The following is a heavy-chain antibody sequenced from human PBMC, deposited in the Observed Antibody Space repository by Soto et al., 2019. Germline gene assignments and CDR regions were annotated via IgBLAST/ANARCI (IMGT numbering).Heavy chain of an antibody. CDR3: AREGDYGDYRYYFDY. J-gene: IGHJ4*02. CDR1: GGSVSSGSYY. D-gene: IGHD4-17*01. CDR2: IYYSGST. V-gene: IGHV4-61*01. Sequence: SETLSLTCTVSGGSVSSGSYYWSWIRQPPGKGLEWIGYIYYSGSTNYNPSLKSRVTISVDTSKNQFSLKLSSVTAADTAVYYCAREGDYGDYRYYFDYWGQGTLVTVSS.